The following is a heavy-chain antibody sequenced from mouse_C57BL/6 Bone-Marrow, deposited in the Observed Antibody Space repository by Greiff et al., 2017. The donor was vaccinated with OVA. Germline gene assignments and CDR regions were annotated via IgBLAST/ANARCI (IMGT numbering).Heavy chain of an antibody. D-gene: IGHD1-1*01. Sequence: VHVKQSGPVLVKPGASVKMSCKASGYTFTDYYMNWVKQSHGKSLEWIGVINPYNGGTSYNQKFKGKATLTVDKSSSTAYMELNSLTSEDSAVYYCARYATVVARYFDVWGTGTTVTVSA. CDR3: ARYATVVARYFDV. CDR1: GYTFTDYY. J-gene: IGHJ1*03. V-gene: IGHV1-19*01. CDR2: INPYNGGT.